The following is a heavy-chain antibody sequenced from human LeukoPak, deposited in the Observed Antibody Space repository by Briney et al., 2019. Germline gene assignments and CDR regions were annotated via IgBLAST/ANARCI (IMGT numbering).Heavy chain of an antibody. Sequence: SETLSLTCAVYGGSFSGYYWSWIRQPPGKGLEWIGEINHSGSTNYNPSLKSRVTISVDTSKNQFSLKLSSVTAADTAVYYCARIRKGQATYSSGWYSGRRAFDIWGQGTMVTVSS. CDR1: GGSFSGYY. CDR3: ARIRKGQATYSSGWYSGRRAFDI. CDR2: INHSGST. D-gene: IGHD6-19*01. J-gene: IGHJ3*02. V-gene: IGHV4-34*01.